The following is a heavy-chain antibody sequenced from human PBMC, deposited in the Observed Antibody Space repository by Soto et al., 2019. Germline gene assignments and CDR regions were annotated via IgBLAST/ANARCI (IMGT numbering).Heavy chain of an antibody. J-gene: IGHJ6*01. CDR3: ARRAYDRYYGLNV. CDR1: GFTFTNFA. Sequence: GGSLRLSCAASGFTFTNFAMHWVRQAPGKGLEWVTIISYDGNNEYYAASVKGRFTIPRDNSKNTLHLQMNSLRAEHTAVYYFARRAYDRYYGLNVWGQGTTFTVSS. D-gene: IGHD2-21*01. V-gene: IGHV3-30-3*01. CDR2: ISYDGNNE.